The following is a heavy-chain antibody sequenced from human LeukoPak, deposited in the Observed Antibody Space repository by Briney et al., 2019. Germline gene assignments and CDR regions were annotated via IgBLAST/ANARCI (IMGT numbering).Heavy chain of an antibody. V-gene: IGHV1-2*02. CDR2: INPNSGGT. CDR1: GYTFTGYY. Sequence: EASVKVSCKASGYTFTGYYMHWVRQAPGQGLVWMGWINPNSGGTNYARKFQGRVTMTRDTSISTAYMELSRLRSDDTAVYYCARDRPLPTAGFDYWGQGTLVTVSS. D-gene: IGHD1-26*01. J-gene: IGHJ4*02. CDR3: ARDRPLPTAGFDY.